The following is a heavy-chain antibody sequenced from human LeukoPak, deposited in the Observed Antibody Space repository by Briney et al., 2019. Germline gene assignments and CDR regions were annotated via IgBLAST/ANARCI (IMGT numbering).Heavy chain of an antibody. CDR1: AVSMRSVD. D-gene: IGHD1-26*01. CDR2: MYYSGSA. J-gene: IGHJ4*02. Sequence: PSETLSLTCTVSAVSMRSVDWRWTPQPPGKELEWIGYMYYSGSASYNPSLKSRLTISVDTSKNQFSLKLSSVTAADTAVYYCARHTYSGSYDFDYWGPGTLVTVSS. V-gene: IGHV4-59*08. CDR3: ARHTYSGSYDFDY.